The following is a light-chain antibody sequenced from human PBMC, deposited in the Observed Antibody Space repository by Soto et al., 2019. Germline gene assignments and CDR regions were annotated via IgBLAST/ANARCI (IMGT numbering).Light chain of an antibody. J-gene: IGLJ1*01. CDR1: SSNIGGNS. Sequence: QSVLTQPPSVSAAPGQKVTISCSGSSSNIGGNSVSWYQQLPGTPPNLLIYDDNKRPSGIPDRFSGSKSGTSATLGITGFQTGDEADYYCGSWDSSLSAYVFGTGTKV. V-gene: IGLV1-51*01. CDR2: DDN. CDR3: GSWDSSLSAYV.